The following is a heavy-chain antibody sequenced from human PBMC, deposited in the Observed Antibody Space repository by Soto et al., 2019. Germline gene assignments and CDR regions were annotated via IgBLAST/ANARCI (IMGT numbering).Heavy chain of an antibody. CDR1: GYTFTSYD. Sequence: ASVKVSCKASGYTFTSYDIHWVRQATGQGLEWMGWMNPNSGNTGYAQKFQGRVTMTRNTSISTAYMELSSLRSEDTAVYYCARGLLAVKWSEGMDVWGQGSTCTVSS. CDR2: MNPNSGNT. V-gene: IGHV1-8*01. J-gene: IGHJ6*02. D-gene: IGHD2-15*01. CDR3: ARGLLAVKWSEGMDV.